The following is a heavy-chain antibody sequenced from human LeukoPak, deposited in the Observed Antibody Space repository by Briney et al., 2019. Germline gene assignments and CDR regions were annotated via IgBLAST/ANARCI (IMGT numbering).Heavy chain of an antibody. D-gene: IGHD3-22*01. CDR2: IGTAGDT. CDR1: GFTFSSYD. V-gene: IGHV3-13*01. CDR3: ARGITTYYYDSSGYYYFDY. J-gene: IGHJ4*02. Sequence: GGSLRLSCAASGFTFSSYDMHWVRQATGKGLEWVSAIGTAGDTYYPGSVKGRFTISRENAKNSLYLQMNSLRAEDTAVYYCARGITTYYYDSSGYYYFDYWGQGTPVTVSS.